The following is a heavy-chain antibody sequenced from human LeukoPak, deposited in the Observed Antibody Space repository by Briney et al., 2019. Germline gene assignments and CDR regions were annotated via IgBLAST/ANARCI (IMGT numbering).Heavy chain of an antibody. CDR1: GASISSYY. CDR2: IYSTGST. D-gene: IGHD6-13*01. V-gene: IGHV4-59*08. CDR3: ARHGVESTRYSSSWYWFDY. Sequence: SETLSLTCTVSGASISSYYWSWIRQPPGKGLEWIGYIYSTGSTNYNPSLKSRVTISVDTSKNQFSLKLSSVTAADTAVYYCARHGVESTRYSSSWYWFDYWGQGTLVTVSS. J-gene: IGHJ4*02.